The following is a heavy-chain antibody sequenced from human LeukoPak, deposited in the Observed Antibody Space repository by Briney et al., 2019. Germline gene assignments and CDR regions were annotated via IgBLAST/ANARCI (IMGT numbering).Heavy chain of an antibody. V-gene: IGHV1-24*01. CDR2: FDPGDDET. D-gene: IGHD3-10*01. CDR1: GYSLSELS. Sequence: ASVKVSCKVSGYSLSELSTHWVRQAPGQGLEWMGGFDPGDDETVYAQKFQGRVTMTEDTSTDTAYMELSRLRSDDTAVYYCARAITYYGSGSYYNCWFDPWGQGTLVTVSS. J-gene: IGHJ5*02. CDR3: ARAITYYGSGSYYNCWFDP.